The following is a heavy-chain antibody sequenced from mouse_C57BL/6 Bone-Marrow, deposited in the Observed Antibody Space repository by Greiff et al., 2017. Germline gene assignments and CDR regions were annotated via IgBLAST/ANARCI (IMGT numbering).Heavy chain of an antibody. CDR1: GFTFSDYY. CDR2: INYDGSST. CDR3: ARDRDYYGSRGGFAY. D-gene: IGHD1-1*01. V-gene: IGHV5-16*01. Sequence: EVKLMESEGGLVQPGSSMKLSCTASGFTFSDYYMAWVRQVPEKGLEWVANINYDGSSTYYLDSLKSRFIISRDNAKNILYLQMSSLKSEDTATYYCARDRDYYGSRGGFAYWGQGTLVTVSA. J-gene: IGHJ3*01.